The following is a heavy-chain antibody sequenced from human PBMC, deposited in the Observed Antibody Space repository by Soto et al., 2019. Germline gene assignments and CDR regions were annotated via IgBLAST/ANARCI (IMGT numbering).Heavy chain of an antibody. Sequence: ASVKVSCKASGYTFTSYDINWVRQATGQGLEWMGWMNPNSGNTGYAQKFQGRVTMTRNTSISTAYMELSSLRSEDTAVCYCARGLVATIRDYQYYYMNVWRKGTTVRVSS. CDR1: GYTFTSYD. D-gene: IGHD5-12*01. V-gene: IGHV1-8*01. CDR2: MNPNSGNT. J-gene: IGHJ6*03. CDR3: ARGLVATIRDYQYYYMNV.